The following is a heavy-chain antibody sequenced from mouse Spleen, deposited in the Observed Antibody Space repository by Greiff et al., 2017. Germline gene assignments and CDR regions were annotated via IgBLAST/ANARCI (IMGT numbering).Heavy chain of an antibody. CDR2: ISSGGGNT. CDR1: GFTFSSYA. J-gene: IGHJ3*01. CDR3: ARLRYNYGSAWFAY. V-gene: IGHV5-9-3*01. Sequence: EVQLVESGGGLVKLGGSLKLSCAASGFTFSSYAMSWVRQTPEKRLEWVATISSGGGNTYYPDSVKGRFTISRDNAKNTLYLQMSSLKSEDTAMYYCARLRYNYGSAWFAYWGQGTLVTVSA. D-gene: IGHD1-1*01.